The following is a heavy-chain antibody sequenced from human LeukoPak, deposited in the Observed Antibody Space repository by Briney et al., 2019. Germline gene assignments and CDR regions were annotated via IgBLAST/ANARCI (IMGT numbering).Heavy chain of an antibody. Sequence: PSETLSLTCAVSGYSISSSNWWGWIRPPPGKGLEWIGYIYYSGSTNYNPSLKSRVTMSVDTSKNQFSLKLSSVTALDTAVYYCARDILTGYYHYFDYWGQGTLVTVSS. CDR1: GYSISSSNW. J-gene: IGHJ4*02. CDR3: ARDILTGYYHYFDY. V-gene: IGHV4-28*06. D-gene: IGHD3-9*01. CDR2: IYYSGST.